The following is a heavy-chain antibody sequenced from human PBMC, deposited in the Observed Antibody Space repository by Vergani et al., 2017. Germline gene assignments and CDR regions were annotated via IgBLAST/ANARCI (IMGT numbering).Heavy chain of an antibody. V-gene: IGHV4-39*01. CDR1: GGSISSSSYY. J-gene: IGHJ4*02. Sequence: QLQLQESGPGLVKPSETLSLTCTVSGGSISSSSYYWGWIRQPPGKGLEWIGSIYYSGSTYYNPSLKSRVTISVDTSKNQFSLKLSSVTAADTAVYYCASGRIAAAGTEFDYGGQGTLVTVSS. CDR3: ASGRIAAAGTEFDY. CDR2: IYYSGST. D-gene: IGHD6-13*01.